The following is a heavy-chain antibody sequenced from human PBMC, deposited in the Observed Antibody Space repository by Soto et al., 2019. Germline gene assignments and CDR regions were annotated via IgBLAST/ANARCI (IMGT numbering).Heavy chain of an antibody. D-gene: IGHD2-8*01. CDR1: GYTFTGYY. CDR2: INPNSGGT. CDR3: ARDPNIVLMVYATWYDP. J-gene: IGHJ5*02. Sequence: ASVKVSCKASGYTFTGYYMHWVRQAPGQGLEWMGWINPNSGGTNYAQKFQGRVTMTRDTSISTAYMELSRLRSDDTAVYYCARDPNIVLMVYATWYDPWGQGTLVTVSS. V-gene: IGHV1-2*02.